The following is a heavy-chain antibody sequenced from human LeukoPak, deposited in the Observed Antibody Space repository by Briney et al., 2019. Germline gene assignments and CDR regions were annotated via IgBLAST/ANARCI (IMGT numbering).Heavy chain of an antibody. J-gene: IGHJ4*02. V-gene: IGHV4-4*07. D-gene: IGHD2-21*02. CDR3: ARETEVPAGRSWDF. Sequence: PSETLSLACTVSGGSISSYYWTRIRQPAGKGLEWIGRIHTSGSTNYNPSLKSRVTMSVDTSNNQFSLKLTSVTAADTAVYYCARETEVPAGRSWDFWGQGTLVTVSS. CDR1: GGSISSYY. CDR2: IHTSGST.